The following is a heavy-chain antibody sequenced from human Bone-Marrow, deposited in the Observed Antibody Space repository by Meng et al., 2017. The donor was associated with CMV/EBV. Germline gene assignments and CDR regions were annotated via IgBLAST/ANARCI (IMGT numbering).Heavy chain of an antibody. D-gene: IGHD2-2*01. J-gene: IGHJ4*02. CDR1: GFTFSGAW. V-gene: IGHV3-21*01. CDR3: ARDKDIVVVS. CDR2: ISSSSSYI. Sequence: GGSLRLSCTASGFTFSGAWMNWVRQAPGKGLEWVSSISSSSSYIYYADSVKGRFTISRDNAKNSLYLQMNSLRAEDTAVYYCARDKDIVVVSWGQGTLVTVSS.